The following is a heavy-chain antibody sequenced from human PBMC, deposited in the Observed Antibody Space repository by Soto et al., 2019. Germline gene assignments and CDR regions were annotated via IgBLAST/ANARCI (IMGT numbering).Heavy chain of an antibody. J-gene: IGHJ6*02. CDR2: IIPIFGTA. V-gene: IGHV1-69*13. D-gene: IGHD3-10*01. Sequence: GASVKVSCKASGGTFSSYAISWVRQAPGQGLEWMGGIIPIFGTANYAQKFQGRVTITADESTSTAYMELSSLRSEDTAVYYCARGYITMVRGVLREYYYYGMDVWGQGTTVTVSS. CDR1: GGTFSSYA. CDR3: ARGYITMVRGVLREYYYYGMDV.